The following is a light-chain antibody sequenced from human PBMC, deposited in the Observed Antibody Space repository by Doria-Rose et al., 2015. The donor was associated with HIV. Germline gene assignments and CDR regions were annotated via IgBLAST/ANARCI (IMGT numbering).Light chain of an antibody. V-gene: IGKV4-1*01. CDR2: WAS. Sequence: DIQVTQSPESLGMSLGERATLSCKSNQSLLYTSKNYLAWYQQKPGQPPKLLIYWASTRQSGVTARFSGSGSGTDFTHTISSLEAEDVAVYYCQQYYDTPSFGPGTTVDIK. CDR1: QSLLYTSKNY. CDR3: QQYYDTPS. J-gene: IGKJ3*01.